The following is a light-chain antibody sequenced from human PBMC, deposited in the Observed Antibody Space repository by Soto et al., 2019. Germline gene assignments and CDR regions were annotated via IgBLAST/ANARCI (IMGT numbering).Light chain of an antibody. V-gene: IGKV1-5*01. CDR2: DAS. Sequence: IQMTQFPSTLSASAGDRVTITCRASQSIGRWLAWYQQKPGKAPKLLIYDASSLESAVPSRFSGSGSGTEFTLTSSSLQPDDFATYYCHQYNSDPYTVGQGTKLEIK. J-gene: IGKJ2*01. CDR1: QSIGRW. CDR3: HQYNSDPYT.